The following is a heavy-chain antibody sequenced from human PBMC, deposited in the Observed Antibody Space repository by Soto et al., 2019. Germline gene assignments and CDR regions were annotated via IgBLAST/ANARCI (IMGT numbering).Heavy chain of an antibody. D-gene: IGHD2-21*02. J-gene: IGHJ5*02. CDR1: GGTFSSYA. CDR2: IIPIFGTA. CDR3: ARAGLSFRVVTAINWFDP. V-gene: IGHV1-69*01. Sequence: QVQLVQSGAEVKKPGSSVKVSCKASGGTFSSYAISWVRQAPGQGLEWMGGIIPIFGTANYAQKFQGRVTITADESTSTAYMELSSLRSEDTAVYYCARAGLSFRVVTAINWFDPWGQGTLVTVSS.